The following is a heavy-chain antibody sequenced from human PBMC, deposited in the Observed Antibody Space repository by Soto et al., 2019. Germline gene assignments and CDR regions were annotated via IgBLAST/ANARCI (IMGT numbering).Heavy chain of an antibody. D-gene: IGHD2-21*01. Sequence: SVKVSCKASGGTFSSYAISWVRQAPGQGLEWMGGIIPIFGTANYAQKFQGRVTIPADESTSTAYMELSSLRSEDTAVYYCASGWVVNAMSPSGMDVWGQGTTVTVSS. CDR2: IIPIFGTA. CDR3: ASGWVVNAMSPSGMDV. J-gene: IGHJ6*02. CDR1: GGTFSSYA. V-gene: IGHV1-69*13.